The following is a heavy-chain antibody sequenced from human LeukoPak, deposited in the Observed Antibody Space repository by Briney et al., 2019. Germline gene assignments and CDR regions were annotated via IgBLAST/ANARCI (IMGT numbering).Heavy chain of an antibody. CDR2: IGSDNGNT. CDR1: GYIFTNYG. V-gene: IGHV1-18*01. D-gene: IGHD1-1*01. Sequence: ASVKVSCKTSGYIFTNYGISWVRQAPGQGLEWMGWIGSDNGNTNYAQKLQGRVTVTTDTSTNTAYLELRSLRSDDTAVYYCARDYLTTGTTAFYIWGQGTVVTVSS. CDR3: ARDYLTTGTTAFYI. J-gene: IGHJ3*02.